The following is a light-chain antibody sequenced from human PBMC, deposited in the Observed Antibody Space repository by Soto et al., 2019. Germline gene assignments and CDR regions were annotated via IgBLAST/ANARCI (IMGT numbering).Light chain of an antibody. CDR3: LQDYTFPYT. J-gene: IGKJ2*01. Sequence: DIQMTQSPSTLSASVGDRVTITCRASQSISNWLAWYQQKPGKAPSLLIYAASNLDSGVPSRFSGSGSGTEFTLTISRLQPDDFATYYCLQDYTFPYTFGQGTKVEIK. CDR1: QSISNW. V-gene: IGKV1-5*01. CDR2: AAS.